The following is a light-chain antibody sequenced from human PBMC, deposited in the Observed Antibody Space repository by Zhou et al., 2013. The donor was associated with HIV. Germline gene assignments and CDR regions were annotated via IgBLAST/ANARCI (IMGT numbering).Light chain of an antibody. V-gene: IGKV4-1*01. J-gene: IGKJ2*03. CDR3: QQYYSTPYS. CDR1: QSVFYSSNNKNY. CDR2: WAS. Sequence: DIVMTQSPDSLAVSLGERAAINCKSSQSVFYSSNNKNYLAWYQQKPGQPPNLLIYWASTRKSGVPDRFSGSGSGTDFTLTISSLQAEDVAVYYCQQYYSTPYSFGQGTKLEIK.